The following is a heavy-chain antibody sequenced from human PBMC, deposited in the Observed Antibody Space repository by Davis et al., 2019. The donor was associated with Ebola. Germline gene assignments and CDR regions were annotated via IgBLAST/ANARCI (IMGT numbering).Heavy chain of an antibody. V-gene: IGHV4-34*01. D-gene: IGHD4-17*01. Sequence: SETLSLTCAVYGGSFSGYYWSWIRQPPGKGLEWIGEINHSGSTDFNPSLKSRVTISIDTSKSQFSLRLKSMTAADTAVYYCARGGGGETTVTTSAFDIWGQGTLVTVSS. CDR1: GGSFSGYY. J-gene: IGHJ3*02. CDR2: INHSGST. CDR3: ARGGGGETTVTTSAFDI.